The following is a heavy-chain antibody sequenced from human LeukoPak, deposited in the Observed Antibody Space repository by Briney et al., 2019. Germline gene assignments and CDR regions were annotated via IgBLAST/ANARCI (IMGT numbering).Heavy chain of an antibody. CDR3: ARAPSEIGGYYPEYFRH. CDR2: IKSDGST. V-gene: IGHV3-74*01. J-gene: IGHJ1*01. CDR1: GFTFSSYW. D-gene: IGHD3-22*01. Sequence: PGGSLILSCAASGFTFSSYWMHWVRHAPGKGLVWVSRIKSDGSTNYADSVMGRFTISRDNAKNTVSLQMNSLRAEDTGVYYCARAPSEIGGYYPEYFRHWGQGTLVTVSS.